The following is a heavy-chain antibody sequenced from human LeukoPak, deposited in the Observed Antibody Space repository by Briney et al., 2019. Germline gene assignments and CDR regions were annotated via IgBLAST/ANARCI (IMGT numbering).Heavy chain of an antibody. CDR2: ISGSISYI. CDR3: ARGLNDDY. Sequence: GGSLRLSCAASGFIFSSYTMNWVRQTPGKVLEWVSSISGSISYIYYADSVKGRFTISRDNAQNSMYLQMNSLRAEDTAVYYCARGLNDDYWGQGTLVTVSS. D-gene: IGHD1-1*01. CDR1: GFIFSSYT. J-gene: IGHJ4*02. V-gene: IGHV3-21*01.